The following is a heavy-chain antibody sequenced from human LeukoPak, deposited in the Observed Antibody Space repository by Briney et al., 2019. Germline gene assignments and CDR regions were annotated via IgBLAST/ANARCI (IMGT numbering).Heavy chain of an antibody. CDR2: INPNSGGT. CDR3: ARAYYGSGSYYIDY. CDR1: GYTFTGYY. D-gene: IGHD3-10*01. V-gene: IGHV1-2*02. Sequence: ASVKVSCKASGYTFTGYYMHWVRQAPGQGLEWMGWINPNSGGTNYAQKFQGRVTMTRDTSISTAYTELSRLRSDDTAVYYCARAYYGSGSYYIDYWGQGTLVTVSS. J-gene: IGHJ4*02.